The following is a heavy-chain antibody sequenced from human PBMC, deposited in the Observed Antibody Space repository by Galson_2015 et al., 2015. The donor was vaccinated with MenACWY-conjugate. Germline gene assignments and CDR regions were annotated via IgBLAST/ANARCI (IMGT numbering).Heavy chain of an antibody. CDR3: ARNLAGQSGGYRWFVS. CDR2: IKQDGTEK. J-gene: IGHJ5*01. D-gene: IGHD3-22*01. V-gene: IGHV3-7*03. CDR1: GFTFSFHW. Sequence: SLRLSCATSGFTFSFHWMSWVRQAPGKGPEWVANIKQDGTEKYYLDSVKGRFIISRDNTKNSLYLQMNSLRGDDTAVYYCARNLAGQSGGYRWFVSWGQGTLVTVSS.